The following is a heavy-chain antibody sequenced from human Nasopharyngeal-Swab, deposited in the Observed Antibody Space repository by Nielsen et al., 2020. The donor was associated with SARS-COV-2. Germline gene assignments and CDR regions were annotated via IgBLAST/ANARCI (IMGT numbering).Heavy chain of an antibody. D-gene: IGHD6-6*01. CDR2: IYYSGST. V-gene: IGHV4-39*07. Sequence: WIRQPPGKGLEWIGSIYYSGSTNYNPSLKSRVTISEDTSKNQVSLKMSSVTAADTAVYYCARDGAYSSWSPGDYWGQGTLVTVSS. J-gene: IGHJ4*02. CDR3: ARDGAYSSWSPGDY.